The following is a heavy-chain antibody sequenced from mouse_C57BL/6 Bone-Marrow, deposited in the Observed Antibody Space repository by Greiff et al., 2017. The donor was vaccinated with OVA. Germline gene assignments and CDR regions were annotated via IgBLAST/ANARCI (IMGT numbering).Heavy chain of an antibody. Sequence: VQLQQSGPELVKPGASVKISCKASGYTFTDYYMNWVKQSHGKSLEWIGDINPNNGGTSYNQKFKGKATLTVDKSSSTAYMELRSLTAEDSAVYSCAREDYSLGYFDVWGTGPTVTVSS. CDR1: GYTFTDYY. CDR3: AREDYSLGYFDV. J-gene: IGHJ1*03. V-gene: IGHV1-26*01. CDR2: INPNNGGT. D-gene: IGHD2-13*01.